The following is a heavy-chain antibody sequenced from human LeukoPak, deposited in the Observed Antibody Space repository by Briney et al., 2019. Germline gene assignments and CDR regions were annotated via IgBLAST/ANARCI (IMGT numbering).Heavy chain of an antibody. CDR3: ASERGFSGYTFGY. CDR1: GGSISNYF. CDR2: VFYNGST. Sequence: KSSETLSLTCTVAGGSISNYFWSWIRQPPGKGLEWVGHVFYNGSTNYNPSLKSRVTISRGTSSIRFSLRLSSVTAADTATYYCASERGFSGYTFGYWGQGIMVTVSS. J-gene: IGHJ4*02. V-gene: IGHV4-59*01. D-gene: IGHD5-12*01.